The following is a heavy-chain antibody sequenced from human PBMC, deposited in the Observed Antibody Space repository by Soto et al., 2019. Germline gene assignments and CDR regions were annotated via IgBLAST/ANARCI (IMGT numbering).Heavy chain of an antibody. CDR3: AREKISRWLQFAYFDY. Sequence: GRSVNVSCKASGGTFSSYAISWVRQAPGQGLEWMGGIIPIFGTANYAQKFQGRVTITADKSTSTAYMELSSLRSEDTAVYYCAREKISRWLQFAYFDYWGQGTLVT. V-gene: IGHV1-69*06. D-gene: IGHD5-12*01. CDR1: GGTFSSYA. J-gene: IGHJ4*02. CDR2: IIPIFGTA.